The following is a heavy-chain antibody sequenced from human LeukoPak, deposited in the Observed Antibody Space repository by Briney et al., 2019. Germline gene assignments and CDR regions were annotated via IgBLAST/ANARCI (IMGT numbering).Heavy chain of an antibody. CDR1: GGSFSGYY. CDR2: MYLSGTT. V-gene: IGHV4-34*01. J-gene: IGHJ4*02. CDR3: AGLVGRYSSGLYYYYFDY. D-gene: IGHD3-22*01. Sequence: TETLSLTCAVYGGSFSGYYWSWVRQPPGKGLEWIGEMYLSGTTHSNPSVKSRVTISIDKSKNQFFLNLSSVTAADTAVYYCAGLVGRYSSGLYYYYFDYWGQGTLVTVSS.